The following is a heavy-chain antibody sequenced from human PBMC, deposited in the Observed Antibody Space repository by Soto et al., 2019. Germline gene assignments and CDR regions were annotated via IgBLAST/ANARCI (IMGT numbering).Heavy chain of an antibody. V-gene: IGHV4-31*03. CDR3: AGYCSSTSCYTGTDY. Sequence: QVQLQESGPGLVKPSQTLSLTCTVSGGSISSGGYYWSWIRQHPGKGLEWIGYIYYSGSTYYNPSLKSRVTISVDTSKNQFSLKLSSVPAADTAVYYCAGYCSSTSCYTGTDYWGQGTLVTVSS. CDR2: IYYSGST. CDR1: GGSISSGGYY. J-gene: IGHJ4*02. D-gene: IGHD2-2*02.